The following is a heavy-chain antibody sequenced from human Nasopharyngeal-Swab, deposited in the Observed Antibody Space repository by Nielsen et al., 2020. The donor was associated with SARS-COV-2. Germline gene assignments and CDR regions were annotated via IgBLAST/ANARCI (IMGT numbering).Heavy chain of an antibody. Sequence: GGSLRLSCAASGFTFSSYAMSWVRQAPGKGLEWVSAISGSGGSTYYADSVKGRFTISRDNSKNTLYLQMNSLRAEDTAVYYCANLPFPGYSSSRYQNLGSAGMDVWGQGTTVTVPS. V-gene: IGHV3-23*01. J-gene: IGHJ6*02. CDR3: ANLPFPGYSSSRYQNLGSAGMDV. CDR1: GFTFSSYA. D-gene: IGHD6-13*01. CDR2: ISGSGGST.